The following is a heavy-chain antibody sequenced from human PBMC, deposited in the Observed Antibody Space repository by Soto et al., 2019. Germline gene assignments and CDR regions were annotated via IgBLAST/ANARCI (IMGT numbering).Heavy chain of an antibody. Sequence: SETLSLTCTVSGGSISSGGYYWSWIRQHPGKGLGWIGYIYYSGSTYYNPSLKSRVTISVDTSKNQFSLKLSSVTAADTAVYYCARVGLPSYYFDYWGQGTLVTVSS. J-gene: IGHJ4*02. V-gene: IGHV4-31*03. CDR1: GGSISSGGYY. CDR3: ARVGLPSYYFDY. CDR2: IYYSGST. D-gene: IGHD5-18*01.